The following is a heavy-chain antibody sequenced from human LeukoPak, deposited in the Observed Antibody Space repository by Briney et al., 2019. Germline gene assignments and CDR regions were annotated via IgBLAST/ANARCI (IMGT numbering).Heavy chain of an antibody. CDR3: VRGDDYGDFKN. D-gene: IGHD4-17*01. CDR1: GGSIGTCY. Sequence: SETLSLTCTVSGGSIGTCYWSWIRQPAGKGLEWIGRIYTRGSTNYNPSLKSRVTMSVDTSKNQFSLKLISVTAADTAVYYCVRGDDYGDFKNWGQGTLVTVSS. CDR2: IYTRGST. J-gene: IGHJ1*01. V-gene: IGHV4-4*07.